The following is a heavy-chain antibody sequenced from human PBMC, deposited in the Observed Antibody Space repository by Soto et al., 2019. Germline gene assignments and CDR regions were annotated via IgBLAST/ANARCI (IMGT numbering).Heavy chain of an antibody. J-gene: IGHJ4*02. D-gene: IGHD2-2*01. Sequence: QLSLNESGPTLGKPTQTLTLTCTFSGFSFTTSGVGVGWIRQPPGKDLAWLARVYWDEDERYSPSLKRRLTTNKDSSKNQEILTIPNADHLDTATYYGVHRRPCYPGACSTTSCSVDDGCYLDYWGQGTLVTVSS. V-gene: IGHV2-5*02. CDR2: VYWDEDE. CDR1: GFSFTTSGVG. CDR3: VHRRPCYPGACSTTSCSVDDGCYLDY.